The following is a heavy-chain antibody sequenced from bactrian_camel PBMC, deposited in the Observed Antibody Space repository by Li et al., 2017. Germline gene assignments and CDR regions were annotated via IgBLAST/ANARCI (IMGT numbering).Heavy chain of an antibody. J-gene: IGHJ4*01. CDR3: AGDPRRKTDDSWHDGFWYMF. Sequence: QVQLVESGGGSVEPGGSLKLSCTVIGFIFNRCAMAWYRQAPGKERDGVAAIDKSGMTTYADSVKGRFTISKDNAKNALYLQMNSLKPEDTAMYYCAGDPRRKTDDSWHDGFWYMFWGQGTQVTVS. CDR2: IDKSGMT. V-gene: IGHV3S53*01. D-gene: IGHD6*01. CDR1: GFIFNRCA.